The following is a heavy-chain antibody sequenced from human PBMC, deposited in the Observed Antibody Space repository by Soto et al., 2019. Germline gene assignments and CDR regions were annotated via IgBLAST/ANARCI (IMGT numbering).Heavy chain of an antibody. D-gene: IGHD6-6*01. CDR2: IYYSGST. J-gene: IGHJ2*01. CDR1: GGSISSGGYY. Sequence: SETLSLTCTVSGGSISSGGYYWSWIRQHPGKGLEWIGYIYYSGSTYYNPSLKSRVTISVDTSKNQFSLKLSSVTAADTAVYYCASLGSSSSYWYFDLWGRGTLVTV. CDR3: ASLGSSSSYWYFDL. V-gene: IGHV4-31*03.